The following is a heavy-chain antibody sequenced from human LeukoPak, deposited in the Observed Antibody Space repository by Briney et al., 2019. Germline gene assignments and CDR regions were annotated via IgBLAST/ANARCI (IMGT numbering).Heavy chain of an antibody. V-gene: IGHV3-48*04. Sequence: GGSLRLSCAASGFTLSRYGMSWVRQAPGKGLEWLSYISSGSTIYDADSVKGRFTISRDNAKNSLYLQMNSLRAEDTAVYFCASPHYCSGSSCCFGYWGQGTLVTVSS. D-gene: IGHD2-15*01. CDR2: ISSGSTI. J-gene: IGHJ4*02. CDR3: ASPHYCSGSSCCFGY. CDR1: GFTLSRYG.